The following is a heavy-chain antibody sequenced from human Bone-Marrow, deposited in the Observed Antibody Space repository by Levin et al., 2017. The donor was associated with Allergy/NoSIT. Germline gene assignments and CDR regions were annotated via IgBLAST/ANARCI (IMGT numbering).Heavy chain of an antibody. V-gene: IGHV3-74*01. J-gene: IGHJ5*02. Sequence: GESLKISCAASGFTFSSYWMHWVRQAPGKGLVWVSRINSDGGSTSYAGAVKGRFTISRDNAKNTLYLRMNSLRADDTAVYYCARGAVAGEGDSWFDPWGQGTLVTVSS. CDR2: INSDGGST. CDR3: ARGAVAGEGDSWFDP. CDR1: GFTFSSYW. D-gene: IGHD6-19*01.